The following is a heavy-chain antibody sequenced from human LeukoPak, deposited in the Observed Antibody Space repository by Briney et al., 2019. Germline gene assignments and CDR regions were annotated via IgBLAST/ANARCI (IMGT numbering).Heavy chain of an antibody. CDR1: GFTFSSYE. J-gene: IGHJ6*02. Sequence: PGGSLRLSCAASGFTFSSYEMNWVRQAPGRGLEWVSYISSSGSTIYYADSVKGRFTISRDNAKNSLYLQMNSLRAGDTAVYYCVRASTNSYYYGMDVGGQGTTVTVSS. CDR2: ISSSGSTI. CDR3: VRASTNSYYYGMDV. D-gene: IGHD5/OR15-5a*01. V-gene: IGHV3-48*03.